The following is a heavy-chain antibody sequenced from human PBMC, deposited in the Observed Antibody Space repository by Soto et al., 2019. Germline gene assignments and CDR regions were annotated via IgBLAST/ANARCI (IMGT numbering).Heavy chain of an antibody. Sequence: EVQLLESGGGLVQPGGSLRLSCAASGFAFGAYAMTWVRQAPGKGLEWVSVISGAGGNTDYADSVKGRFTDSRDNSKKMLYLEMNSLRVEDTAIYYCAKDPVPQLLPAWWFDPWGQGTRVTVSS. V-gene: IGHV3-23*01. CDR1: GFAFGAYA. D-gene: IGHD2-2*01. J-gene: IGHJ5*02. CDR2: ISGAGGNT. CDR3: AKDPVPQLLPAWWFDP.